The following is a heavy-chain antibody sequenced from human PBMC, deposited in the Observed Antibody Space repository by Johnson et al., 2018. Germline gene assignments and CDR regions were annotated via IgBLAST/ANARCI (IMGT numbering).Heavy chain of an antibody. D-gene: IGHD4-17*01. CDR1: VFTFSFHS. CDR2: ITGSGGLV. CDR3: ARDWYNGDYDTPFDV. Sequence: EVQLVESGGGLVQPGGSLRLSCAASVFTFSFHSMTWVRQAPGKGLEWGSYITGSGGLVSPADSVKGTSTLSRDNAQNSLSLQMNSLRDEDTAVYYCARDWYNGDYDTPFDVWGPGTLVTVSS. J-gene: IGHJ4*02. V-gene: IGHV3-48*02.